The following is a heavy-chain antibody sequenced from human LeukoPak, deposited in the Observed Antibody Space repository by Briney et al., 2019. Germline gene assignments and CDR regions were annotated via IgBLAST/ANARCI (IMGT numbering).Heavy chain of an antibody. CDR1: GFTFSSYA. CDR3: ARDGVEMATLFDY. D-gene: IGHD5-24*01. J-gene: IGHJ4*02. CDR2: IKQDGSEK. V-gene: IGHV3-7*01. Sequence: GGSLRLSCAASGFTFSSYAMSWVRQAPGKGLEWVANIKQDGSEKYYVDSVKGRFTISRDNAKNSLYLQMNSLRAEDTAVYYCARDGVEMATLFDYWGQGTLVTVSS.